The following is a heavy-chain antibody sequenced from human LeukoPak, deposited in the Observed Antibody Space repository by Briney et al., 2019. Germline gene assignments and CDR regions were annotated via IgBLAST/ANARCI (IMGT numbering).Heavy chain of an antibody. CDR2: IGSSGSTT. J-gene: IGHJ4*02. V-gene: IGHV3-48*03. CDR3: ALLAVASDFDY. Sequence: PGGSLRLSCAVSGFPFSFYEVNWVRQAPGQGLEWVSNIGSSGSTTHYADSVKGRFSISRDNAKGSLYLHMNSLRVEDTAVYYCALLAVASDFDYWGQGALVTVSS. D-gene: IGHD6-19*01. CDR1: GFPFSFYE.